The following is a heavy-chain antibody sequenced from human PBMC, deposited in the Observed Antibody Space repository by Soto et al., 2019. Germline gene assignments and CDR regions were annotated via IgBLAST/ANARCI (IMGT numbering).Heavy chain of an antibody. CDR2: INHSGST. J-gene: IGHJ4*02. CDR3: ARGGEYSSGRSSSSPFDDY. D-gene: IGHD6-19*01. Sequence: SETLFLTCTVSGGSLSGYYWSWIRQPPGKGLEWIGEINHSGSTNYNPSLKSRVTISVDTSKNQFSLKLSSVTAADTAVYYCARGGEYSSGRSSSSPFDDYWAQGTLVTVSS. V-gene: IGHV4-34*01. CDR1: GGSLSGYY.